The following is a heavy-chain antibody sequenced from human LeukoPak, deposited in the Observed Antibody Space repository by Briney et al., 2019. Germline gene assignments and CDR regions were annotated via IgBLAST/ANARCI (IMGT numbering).Heavy chain of an antibody. J-gene: IGHJ4*02. CDR3: ARDERAAAGSYFDY. D-gene: IGHD6-13*01. V-gene: IGHV1-3*01. CDR1: GYNFTEYA. CDR2: INAADGNT. Sequence: GASVKVSCKASGYNFTEYAVHWVRLAPGHRLEWLGWINAADGNTRYSQRFQARVTLTRDTSATTAYMDLSSLRSEDTAIYYCARDERAAAGSYFDYWGQGTLVTVSS.